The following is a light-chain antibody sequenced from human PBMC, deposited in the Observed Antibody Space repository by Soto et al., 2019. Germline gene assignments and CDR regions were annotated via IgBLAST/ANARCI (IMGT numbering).Light chain of an antibody. J-gene: IGKJ4*01. CDR3: QKYNSAPLT. CDR1: QGISNY. Sequence: DIQMTQSPSSLSASVGDRVTITCRASQGISNYLAWYQQKPGKVPKLLIYAASTLQSGIPFRLSGSGSGTDFTLTISSLQSEDVAAYYCQKYNSAPLTFGGGTKVEIK. CDR2: AAS. V-gene: IGKV1-27*01.